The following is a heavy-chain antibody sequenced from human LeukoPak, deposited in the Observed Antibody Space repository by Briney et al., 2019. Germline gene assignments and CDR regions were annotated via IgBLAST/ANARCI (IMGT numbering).Heavy chain of an antibody. J-gene: IGHJ5*02. CDR1: GFTFSSYG. D-gene: IGHD6-13*01. CDR2: ISYDGSNK. CDR3: AKDVAAADTDWFDP. Sequence: GGSLRLSCAASGFTFSSYGMHWVRQAPGKGLEWVAVISYDGSNKYYADSVKGRFTISRDNSKNTLYLRMNSLRAEDTAVYYCAKDVAAADTDWFDPWGQGTLVTVSS. V-gene: IGHV3-30*18.